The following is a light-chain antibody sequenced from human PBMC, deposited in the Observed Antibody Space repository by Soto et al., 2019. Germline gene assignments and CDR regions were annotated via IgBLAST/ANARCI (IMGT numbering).Light chain of an antibody. J-gene: IGKJ3*01. CDR1: QGISRY. CDR3: QQLSTSPFT. Sequence: IQLTQSPSSLSASVGDRVTITCRASQGISRYLAWYQQQPGKAPKLLIYAASSLQSGVPSRFSGSGSGTDFTLTIISLQPEDFATYYCQQLSTSPFTFGPGTKVDI. V-gene: IGKV1-9*01. CDR2: AAS.